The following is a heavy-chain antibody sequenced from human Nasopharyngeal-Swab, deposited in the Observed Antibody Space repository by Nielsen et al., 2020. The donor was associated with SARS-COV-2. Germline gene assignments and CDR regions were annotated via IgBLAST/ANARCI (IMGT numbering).Heavy chain of an antibody. J-gene: IGHJ6*02. D-gene: IGHD3-9*01. CDR1: GGSISSYY. V-gene: IGHV4-59*01. Sequence: SETLSLTCTVSGGSISSYYWSWIRQPPGKGLEWIGYIYYSGSTNYNPSLKSRVTISVDTSKNQFSLKQSSVTAADTAVYYCARDPALYDILTGFLYYYGMDVWGQGTTVTVSS. CDR2: IYYSGST. CDR3: ARDPALYDILTGFLYYYGMDV.